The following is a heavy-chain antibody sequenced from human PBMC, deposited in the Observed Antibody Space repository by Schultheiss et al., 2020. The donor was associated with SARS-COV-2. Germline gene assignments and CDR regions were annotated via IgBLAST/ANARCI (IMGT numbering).Heavy chain of an antibody. Sequence: GGSLRLSCAASGFTFSSYAMHWVRQAPGKGLEWVAVISYDGSNKYYADSVKGRFTISRDNSKNTLYLQMNSLRAEDTAVYYCARDGKAVAGDGGYWGQGTLVTVSS. V-gene: IGHV3-30-3*01. J-gene: IGHJ4*02. CDR2: ISYDGSNK. CDR3: ARDGKAVAGDGGY. D-gene: IGHD6-19*01. CDR1: GFTFSSYA.